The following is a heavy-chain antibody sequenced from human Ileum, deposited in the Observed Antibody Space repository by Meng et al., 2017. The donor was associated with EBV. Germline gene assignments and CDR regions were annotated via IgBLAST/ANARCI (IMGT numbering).Heavy chain of an antibody. V-gene: IGHV4-4*02. CDR2: IYQSGNT. CDR3: ARGLYYGFTRGPWVGNWFDP. CDR1: GASISSSHW. D-gene: IGHD3-3*01. Sequence: QVEGPDPGLVQASGALYVPWTAAGASISSSHWWSCVRQTPEKGLECIGGIYQSGNTNYNTSLKSRVTISIDRSKNQLSLKLTSVTAADTAVYYCARGLYYGFTRGPWVGNWFDPWGQGTLVTVSS. J-gene: IGHJ5*02.